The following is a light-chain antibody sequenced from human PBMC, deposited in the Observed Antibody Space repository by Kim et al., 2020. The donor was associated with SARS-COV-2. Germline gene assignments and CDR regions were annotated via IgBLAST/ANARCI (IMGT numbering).Light chain of an antibody. Sequence: TLSASVGDRVTITCRASQSISSWLAWYQQKPGKAPKLLIYKASTLESGVPSRFSGSGSGTEFTLTISSLQPDDFATYYCQQYGTQYTFGQGTKLEIK. CDR3: QQYGTQYT. V-gene: IGKV1-5*03. CDR2: KAS. CDR1: QSISSW. J-gene: IGKJ2*01.